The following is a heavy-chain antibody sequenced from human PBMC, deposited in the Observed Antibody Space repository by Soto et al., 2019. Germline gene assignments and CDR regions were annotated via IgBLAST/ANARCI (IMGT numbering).Heavy chain of an antibody. D-gene: IGHD3-22*01. Sequence: EVQLLESGGDLVQPGGSLRLSCAASGFTFSSYAMSWVRQAPGKGLEWVSTISGRGDDTYYTDSVKGRFTISRDNSKNTLYGHMNSLRAEDTAVYYCARAQPTYSSSYFDYWGQGTLVTVSS. CDR3: ARAQPTYSSSYFDY. V-gene: IGHV3-23*01. CDR1: GFTFSSYA. J-gene: IGHJ4*02. CDR2: ISGRGDDT.